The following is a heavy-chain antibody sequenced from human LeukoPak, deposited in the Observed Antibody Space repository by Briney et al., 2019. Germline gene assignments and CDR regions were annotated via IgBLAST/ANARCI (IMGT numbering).Heavy chain of an antibody. V-gene: IGHV3-15*01. J-gene: IGHJ3*02. Sequence: GGSLRLSCAASGFTFSNAWMSWVRQAPGKGLEWVGRIKSKTDGGTTDYAAPVKGRFTISRDDSKNTLYLQMNSLKTEDTAVYYCTTDSLVRGNNAFDIWGQGTMVTVSS. D-gene: IGHD1/OR15-1a*01. CDR3: TTDSLVRGNNAFDI. CDR2: IKSKTDGGTT. CDR1: GFTFSNAW.